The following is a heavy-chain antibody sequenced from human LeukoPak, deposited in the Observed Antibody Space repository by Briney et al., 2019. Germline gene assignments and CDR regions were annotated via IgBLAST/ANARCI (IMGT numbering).Heavy chain of an antibody. CDR2: ISYDGSNK. V-gene: IGHV3-30-3*01. CDR1: GFTFSSYA. Sequence: GGSPRLSCAASGFTFSSYAMHWVRQAPGKGLEWVAVISYDGSNKYYADSVKGRFTISRDNSKNTLYLQMNSLRAEDTAVYYCARDVRLYYYDAPTYWGQGTLVTVSS. CDR3: ARDVRLYYYDAPTY. J-gene: IGHJ4*02. D-gene: IGHD3-22*01.